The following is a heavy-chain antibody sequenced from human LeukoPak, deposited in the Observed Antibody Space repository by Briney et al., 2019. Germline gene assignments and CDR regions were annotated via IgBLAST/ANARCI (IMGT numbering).Heavy chain of an antibody. CDR2: ISGSGGST. CDR3: AKDEYFFPGSGIFDY. Sequence: GGSLRLSCAASGFTFSSYAMSWVRQAPGKGLEWVSAISGSGGSTYYADSVKGRFTISRDNSKNTLYLQMNSLRAEDTAVYYCAKDEYFFPGSGIFDYWGQGTLVTVSS. J-gene: IGHJ4*02. CDR1: GFTFSSYA. D-gene: IGHD3-10*01. V-gene: IGHV3-23*01.